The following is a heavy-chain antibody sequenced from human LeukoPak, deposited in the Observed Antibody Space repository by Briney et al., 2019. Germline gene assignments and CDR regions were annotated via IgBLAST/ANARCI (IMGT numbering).Heavy chain of an antibody. CDR1: GGSLSSGSYY. D-gene: IGHD5-12*01. CDR2: IYTSGST. J-gene: IGHJ4*02. CDR3: ARDSRGGYDSWGSPFDY. Sequence: SQTLSLTCTVSGGSLSSGSYYWSWIRQPAGTGLEWIGRIYTSGSTNYNPSLKSRVTISVDTSKNQFSLKLSSVTAADTAVYYCARDSRGGYDSWGSPFDYWGQGTLVTVSS. V-gene: IGHV4-61*02.